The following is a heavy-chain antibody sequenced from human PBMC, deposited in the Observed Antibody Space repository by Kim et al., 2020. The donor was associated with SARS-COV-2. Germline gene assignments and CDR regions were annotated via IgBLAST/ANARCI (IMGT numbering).Heavy chain of an antibody. CDR1: GGTFSSYA. CDR3: ARDRLRAAGISGWLV. D-gene: IGHD6-13*01. CDR2: IIPIFGTA. V-gene: IGHV1-69*13. J-gene: IGHJ4*02. Sequence: SVKVSCKASGGTFSSYAISWVRQAPGQGLEWMGGIIPIFGTANYAQKFQGRVTITADESTSTAYMELSSLRSEDTAVYYCARDRLRAAGISGWLVWGQGTLVTVSS.